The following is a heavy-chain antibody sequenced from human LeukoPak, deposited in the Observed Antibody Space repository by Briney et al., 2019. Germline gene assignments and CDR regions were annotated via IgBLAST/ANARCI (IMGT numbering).Heavy chain of an antibody. J-gene: IGHJ4*02. Sequence: GGSLRLSCAASGFTFITNDMTWVRQAPGKGLEWVSVLYSDGNTKYADSVQGRFTISRDNSKNTLYLEMNSLSPDDTAVYYCARGVEPLAASTLAYWGQGTLVTVSS. V-gene: IGHV3-53*01. D-gene: IGHD1-14*01. CDR3: ARGVEPLAASTLAY. CDR1: GFTFITND. CDR2: LYSDGNT.